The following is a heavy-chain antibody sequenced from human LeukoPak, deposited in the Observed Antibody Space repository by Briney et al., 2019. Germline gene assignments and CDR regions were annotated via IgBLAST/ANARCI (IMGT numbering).Heavy chain of an antibody. CDR1: GFTFSSYW. J-gene: IGHJ4*02. V-gene: IGHV3-7*01. Sequence: GGSVRLSCAASGFTFSSYWMSWVRQAPGKGLGWVANIKQDGSEKYYVDSVKGRFTISRDNAKNSLYLQMNSLRAEDTAVYYCARDFFEFGEDYWGQGTLVTVSS. CDR2: IKQDGSEK. D-gene: IGHD3-10*01. CDR3: ARDFFEFGEDY.